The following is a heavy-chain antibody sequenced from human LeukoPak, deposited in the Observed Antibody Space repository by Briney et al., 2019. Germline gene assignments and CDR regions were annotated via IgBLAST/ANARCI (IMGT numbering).Heavy chain of an antibody. CDR1: GFTFSSYS. V-gene: IGHV3-21*01. Sequence: GGSLRLSCAASGFTFSSYSMNWVRQAPGKGLEWVSSISSSSSYIYYADSVKGRFTISRDNAKNSLYLQMNSLRAEDTAVYYCASHNAPYYGSGSYKGKTDDYWGQGTLVTVSS. CDR3: ASHNAPYYGSGSYKGKTDDY. CDR2: ISSSSSYI. D-gene: IGHD3-10*01. J-gene: IGHJ4*02.